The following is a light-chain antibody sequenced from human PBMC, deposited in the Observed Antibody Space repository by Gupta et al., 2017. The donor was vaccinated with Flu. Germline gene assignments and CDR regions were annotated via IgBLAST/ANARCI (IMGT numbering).Light chain of an antibody. V-gene: IGKV4-1*01. CDR1: QSVLYSSNNKNY. CDR2: WAS. Sequence: DIVMTQSQDSLAVSLGERATINCKSSQSVLYSSNNKNYLAWDQQKPGQPPKLLIYWASNRESGVTDRFSGSGYGKDFTLTSSRLQEEAGDVYYGQQDYSTNSFGLGTKVEIK. J-gene: IGKJ1*01. CDR3: QQDYSTNS.